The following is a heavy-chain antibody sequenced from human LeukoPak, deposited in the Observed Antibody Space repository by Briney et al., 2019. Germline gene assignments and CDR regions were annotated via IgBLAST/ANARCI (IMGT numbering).Heavy chain of an antibody. CDR2: ISYDGSNK. CDR1: GFTFSSYG. J-gene: IGHJ4*02. D-gene: IGHD1-26*01. CDR3: ARVASGSYLLLL. Sequence: GRSLRLSCAASGFTFSSYGMHWVRQAPGKGLEWVAVISYDGSNKYYADSVKGRFTISRDNSKNTLYLQMNSLRAEDTAVYYCARVASGSYLLLLWGQGTLVTVSS. V-gene: IGHV3-30*19.